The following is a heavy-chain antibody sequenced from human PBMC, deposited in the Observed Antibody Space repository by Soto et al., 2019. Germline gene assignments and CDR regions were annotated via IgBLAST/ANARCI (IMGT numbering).Heavy chain of an antibody. Sequence: ASGKVSCKASGGTFSSYAISWVRQAPGQGLEWMGGIIPIFGTANYAQKFQGRVTITADESTSTAYMELSSLRSEDTAVYYCARVPYYYDSSGYPGGPFDYWGQGTLVTVSS. CDR1: GGTFSSYA. D-gene: IGHD3-22*01. V-gene: IGHV1-69*13. CDR2: IIPIFGTA. J-gene: IGHJ4*02. CDR3: ARVPYYYDSSGYPGGPFDY.